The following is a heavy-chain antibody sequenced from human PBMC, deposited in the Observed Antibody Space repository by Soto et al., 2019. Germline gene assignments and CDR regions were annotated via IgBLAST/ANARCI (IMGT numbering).Heavy chain of an antibody. CDR2: IYYSGST. J-gene: IGHJ4*02. V-gene: IGHV4-39*01. Sequence: SETLSLTCTVSGGSISSSSYYWGWIRQPPGKGLEWIGSIYYSGSTYYNPSLKSRVTISVDTSKNQFSLKLNSVTAADTAVYYCASSSGYYNYFDYWGQGTLVTVSS. D-gene: IGHD3-22*01. CDR3: ASSSGYYNYFDY. CDR1: GGSISSSSYY.